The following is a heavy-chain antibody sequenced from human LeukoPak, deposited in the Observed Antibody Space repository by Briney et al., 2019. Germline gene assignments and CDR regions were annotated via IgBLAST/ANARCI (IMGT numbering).Heavy chain of an antibody. Sequence: GGSLRLSCAASGFTFSSYSMNWVRQAPGKGLEWVSYISSSSSTIYYADSVKGRFTISRDNAKNSLYLQMNSLRAEDTAVYYCARDKNWNDVEYYYYYMDVWGKGTTVTVSS. CDR3: ARDKNWNDVEYYYYYMDV. V-gene: IGHV3-48*01. CDR1: GFTFSSYS. J-gene: IGHJ6*03. CDR2: ISSSSSTI. D-gene: IGHD1-1*01.